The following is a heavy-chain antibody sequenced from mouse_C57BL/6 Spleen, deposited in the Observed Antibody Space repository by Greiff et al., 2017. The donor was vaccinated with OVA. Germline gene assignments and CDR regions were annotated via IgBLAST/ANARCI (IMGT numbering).Heavy chain of an antibody. CDR1: GYTFTDYY. D-gene: IGHD1-1*01. CDR2: INPNNGGT. Sequence: EVQLQQSGPELVKPGASVKISCKASGYTFTDYYMNWVKQSHGKSLEWIGDINPNNGGTSYNQKFKGKATLTVDKSSSTAYMELRSLTSEDSAVYYCARSPHYGSSYGDYWGQGTTLTVSS. V-gene: IGHV1-26*01. CDR3: ARSPHYGSSYGDY. J-gene: IGHJ2*01.